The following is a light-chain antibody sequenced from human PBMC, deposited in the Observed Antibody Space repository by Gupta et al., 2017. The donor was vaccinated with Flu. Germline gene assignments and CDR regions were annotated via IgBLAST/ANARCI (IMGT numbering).Light chain of an antibody. J-gene: IGKJ2*03. CDR1: QSVLYSSNNKNY. Sequence: DIVLTQSPDSLAVSLGERATINCKSSQSVLYSSNNKNYLAWYQQKRGQPPELRIYWASTRESAVPDRIRGSWSGTDFTLTISSMQAEDEVVDDCQQYYRTPYSCGQGTKLEIK. CDR3: QQYYRTPYS. V-gene: IGKV4-1*01. CDR2: WAS.